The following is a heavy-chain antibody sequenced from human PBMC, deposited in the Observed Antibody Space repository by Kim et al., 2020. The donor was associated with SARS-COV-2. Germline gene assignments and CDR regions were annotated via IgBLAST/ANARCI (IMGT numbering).Heavy chain of an antibody. Sequence: GGSLRLSCAASGFTFSSYSMNWVRQAPGKGLEWVSYISRSSSTIYYADSVKGRFTISRDNAKNSLYLQMNSLRAEDTAVYYCAREWLRLDGSSDGMDVWGQGTTVTVSS. D-gene: IGHD5-12*01. CDR1: GFTFSSYS. CDR3: AREWLRLDGSSDGMDV. J-gene: IGHJ6*02. CDR2: ISRSSSTI. V-gene: IGHV3-48*04.